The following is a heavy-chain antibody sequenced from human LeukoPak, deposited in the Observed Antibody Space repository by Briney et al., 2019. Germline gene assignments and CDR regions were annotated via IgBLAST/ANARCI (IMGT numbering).Heavy chain of an antibody. CDR2: IIPVYGTA. V-gene: IGHV1-69*13. D-gene: IGHD5-24*01. CDR3: ATHTGGYNYWWFDI. Sequence: ASVKVSCKASGGTFSNYPIIWVRLAPGRGLECLGGIIPVYGTANCAQMFHGRITLTAQESTATAYMELRRLTSDDTAMYFCATHTGGYNYWWFDIWGQGTLVTVSS. J-gene: IGHJ5*02. CDR1: GGTFSNYP.